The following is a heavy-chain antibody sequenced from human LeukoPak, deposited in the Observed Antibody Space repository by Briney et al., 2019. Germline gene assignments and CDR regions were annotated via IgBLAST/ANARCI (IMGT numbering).Heavy chain of an antibody. V-gene: IGHV4-59*01. CDR2: IYYSGST. Sequence: PSETLSLTCTVSGGSISSYYWSWIRQPPGKGLEWIGHIYYSGSTNYNPSLKSRVTISVDTSKNQFSLKLSSVTAADTAVYYCARGAGSHEYYFDYWGQGTLVTVSS. J-gene: IGHJ4*02. CDR3: ARGAGSHEYYFDY. CDR1: GGSISSYY. D-gene: IGHD3-10*01.